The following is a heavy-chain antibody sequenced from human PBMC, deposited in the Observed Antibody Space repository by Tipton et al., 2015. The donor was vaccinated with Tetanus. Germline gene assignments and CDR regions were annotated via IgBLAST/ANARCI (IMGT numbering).Heavy chain of an antibody. J-gene: IGHJ4*02. CDR2: IWYDGSNR. V-gene: IGHV3-33*08. CDR1: GFTFSNYW. D-gene: IGHD3-10*01. Sequence: RSLRLSCVASGFTFSNYWMHWVRQAPGKGLEWVAGIWYDGSNRDYADSVKGRFTISRDKSKNTLYVQMNSLRAEDTAVYYCARLLGSGRFHGYFDYWGQGTLVIVSS. CDR3: ARLLGSGRFHGYFDY.